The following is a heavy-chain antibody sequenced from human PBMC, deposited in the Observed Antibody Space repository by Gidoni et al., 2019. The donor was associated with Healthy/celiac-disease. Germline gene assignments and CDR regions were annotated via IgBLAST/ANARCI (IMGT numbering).Heavy chain of an antibody. V-gene: IGHV3-23*01. CDR3: APRPDHYDSTVTLDY. D-gene: IGHD4-17*01. CDR2: ISGSGGST. Sequence: DVQRLEAGGGSGQPGGSVRRSCDAPGFTFSSYAMSWVRQAPGKGLEWVSAISGSGGSTYYADSVKGRFTISRDNSKNTLYLQMNSLSAEDTAVYYCAPRPDHYDSTVTLDYWGQGTLVTVSS. J-gene: IGHJ4*02. CDR1: GFTFSSYA.